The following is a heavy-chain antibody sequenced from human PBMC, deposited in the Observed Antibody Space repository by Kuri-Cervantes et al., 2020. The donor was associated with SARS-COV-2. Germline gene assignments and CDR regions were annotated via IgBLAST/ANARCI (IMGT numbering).Heavy chain of an antibody. D-gene: IGHD4-17*01. Sequence: SETLSLTCTVSGGSVSSGSYYWSWIRQPPGKGLEWFGYIYYSGSTNYNSSLKSRVTITVDTSKNQFSLKLSSVTAADTAVYYCARGASYGDFDYWGQGTLVTVSS. CDR2: IYYSGST. J-gene: IGHJ4*02. CDR1: GGSVSSGSYY. V-gene: IGHV4-61*01. CDR3: ARGASYGDFDY.